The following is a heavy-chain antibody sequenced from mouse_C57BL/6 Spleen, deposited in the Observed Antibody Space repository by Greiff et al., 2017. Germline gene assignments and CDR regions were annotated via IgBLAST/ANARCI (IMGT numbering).Heavy chain of an antibody. J-gene: IGHJ2*01. CDR1: GYTFTDYY. V-gene: IGHV1-26*01. CDR3: AREEREKYDY. Sequence: EVQLQQSGPELVKPGASVKISCKASGYTFTDYYMNWVKQSHGKSLEWIGDINPNNGGTSYNQKFKGKATLTVDKSSSTAYMELRSLTSEDSAVYYCAREEREKYDYWGQGTTLTVSS. CDR2: INPNNGGT.